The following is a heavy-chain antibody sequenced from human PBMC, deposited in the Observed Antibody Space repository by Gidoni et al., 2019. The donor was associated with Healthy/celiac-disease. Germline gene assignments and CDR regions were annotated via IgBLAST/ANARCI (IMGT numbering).Heavy chain of an antibody. D-gene: IGHD2-8*01. CDR1: GYAISSGYY. Sequence: QVQLQESGPGLVKPSETLSLTCTGSGYAISSGYYWGWTRQPPGKGLEWIGSIYPSGRTYSNPSLKSRVPISVDTSKNQFSLTLSSVTAADTAVYYCARVSPYCTNGVCLFDYWGQGTLVTVSS. J-gene: IGHJ4*02. V-gene: IGHV4-38-2*02. CDR2: IYPSGRT. CDR3: ARVSPYCTNGVCLFDY.